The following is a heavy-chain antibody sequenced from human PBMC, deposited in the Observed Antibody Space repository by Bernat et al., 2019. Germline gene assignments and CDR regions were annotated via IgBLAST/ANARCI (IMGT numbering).Heavy chain of an antibody. Sequence: EVQLVESGGGLVQPGGSLRLSCAVSGFTFSDHYMDWVRQAPGKGLEWVGRIKNKANNYATDYAASAKGRFIISRDDSRNSLYLQMNSLKTEDAAVYYCARVRLGFSLRYFDYWGQGTLVTVSS. V-gene: IGHV3-72*01. CDR1: GFTFSDHY. CDR3: ARVRLGFSLRYFDY. J-gene: IGHJ4*02. CDR2: IKNKANNYAT. D-gene: IGHD1-26*01.